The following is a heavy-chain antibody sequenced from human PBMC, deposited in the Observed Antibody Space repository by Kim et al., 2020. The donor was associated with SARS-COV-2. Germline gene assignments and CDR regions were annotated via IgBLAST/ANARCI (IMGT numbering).Heavy chain of an antibody. CDR3: ARLWVTVGYYYYGMDV. Sequence: SETLSLTCAVYGGSFSGYYWSWIRQPPGKGLEWIGEINHSGSTNYNPSLKSRVTISVDTSKNQFSLKLSSVTAADTAVYYCARLWVTVGYYYYGMDVWGQGTTVTVSS. CDR2: INHSGST. J-gene: IGHJ6*02. CDR1: GGSFSGYY. D-gene: IGHD2-21*01. V-gene: IGHV4-34*01.